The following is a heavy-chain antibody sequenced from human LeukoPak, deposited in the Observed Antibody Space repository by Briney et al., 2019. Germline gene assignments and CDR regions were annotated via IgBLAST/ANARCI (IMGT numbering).Heavy chain of an antibody. CDR2: INPYSGGT. V-gene: IGHV1-2*02. CDR3: ARAALGVWFGEPLGGPTEY. Sequence: ASVTVSCKASGYTFTGYYIHWVRQAPGQGLEWMGWINPYSGGTYYAQSFQGRVTMTRDTSISTAYMELSRLRSDDTAVYYCARAALGVWFGEPLGGPTEYWGQGSLVSVSS. J-gene: IGHJ4*02. D-gene: IGHD3-10*01. CDR1: GYTFTGYY.